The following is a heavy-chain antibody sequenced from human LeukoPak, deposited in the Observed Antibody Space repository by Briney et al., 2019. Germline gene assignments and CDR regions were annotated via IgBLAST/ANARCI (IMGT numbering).Heavy chain of an antibody. V-gene: IGHV3-23*01. CDR2: ISGSGGST. CDR3: AKARDYYDSSAFDY. CDR1: GFTFSSYA. D-gene: IGHD3-22*01. Sequence: SGGSLRLSCAASGFTFSSYAMSWVRQAPGKGLEWVSAISGSGGSTYYADSVKGRFTISRDNSKNTLYLQMNSLRAEDTAVYYCAKARDYYDSSAFDYWGQGTLVTVSS. J-gene: IGHJ4*02.